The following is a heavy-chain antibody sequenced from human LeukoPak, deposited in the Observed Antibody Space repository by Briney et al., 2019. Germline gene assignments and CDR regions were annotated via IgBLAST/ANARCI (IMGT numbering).Heavy chain of an antibody. CDR1: GFTFNSYA. Sequence: GGSLRLSCAASGFTFNSYAMSWVRQAPGKGLQWVSAISGNGDNTYYADSVKGRFTTSRDNSKNTLYLQMHSLRAEDTAVYYCGTNMLGYYYYGMDVWGQGTTVTVSS. V-gene: IGHV3-23*01. D-gene: IGHD2-8*01. J-gene: IGHJ6*02. CDR3: GTNMLGYYYYGMDV. CDR2: ISGNGDNT.